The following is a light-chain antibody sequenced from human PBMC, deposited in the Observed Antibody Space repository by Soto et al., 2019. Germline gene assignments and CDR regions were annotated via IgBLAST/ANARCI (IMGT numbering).Light chain of an antibody. CDR3: QQYNNWPPRYT. Sequence: IVMTQSPATLSVSPGERATISCRASQSVSSNLAWYQQKPGQAPRLLIYGASTRATGIPARFSGSGSGTEFTLTISSLQSEDFAVYYCQQYNNWPPRYTFGQGTKLEIK. CDR2: GAS. V-gene: IGKV3-15*01. J-gene: IGKJ2*01. CDR1: QSVSSN.